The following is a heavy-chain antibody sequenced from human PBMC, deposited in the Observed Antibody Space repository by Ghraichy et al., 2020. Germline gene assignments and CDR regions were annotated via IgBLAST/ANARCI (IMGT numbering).Heavy chain of an antibody. Sequence: SETLSLTCAVYGGSFSGYYWSWIRQPPGKGLEWIGEINHSGSTNYNPSLKSRVTISVDTSKNQFSLKLSSVTAADTAVYYCARRGRVTIFGVANYYYYGMDVWGQGTTVTVSS. V-gene: IGHV4-34*01. J-gene: IGHJ6*02. D-gene: IGHD3-3*01. CDR2: INHSGST. CDR3: ARRGRVTIFGVANYYYYGMDV. CDR1: GGSFSGYY.